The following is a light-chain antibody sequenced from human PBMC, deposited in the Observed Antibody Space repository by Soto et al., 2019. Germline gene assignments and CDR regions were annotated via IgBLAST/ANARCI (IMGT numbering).Light chain of an antibody. CDR3: QQYCSSPYT. CDR1: QSVSSSY. J-gene: IGKJ2*01. Sequence: EIVLTQSPGTLSLSPGERATLSCRASQSVSSSYLAWYQQKPGQAPRLLIYGASSKATGIPDTFSASGSGTDFTLTISRLEPEDFQVYYCQQYCSSPYTVGQGTKLEIK. CDR2: GAS. V-gene: IGKV3-20*01.